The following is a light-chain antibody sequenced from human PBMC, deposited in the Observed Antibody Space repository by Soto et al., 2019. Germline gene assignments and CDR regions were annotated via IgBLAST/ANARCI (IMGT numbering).Light chain of an antibody. CDR1: QSVSSSY. CDR2: GES. V-gene: IGKV3-20*01. Sequence: EIVLTQSPGTLSLSPGERATLSCRASQSVSSSYLAWFQQKPGQAPRRLIYGESGRATGIPDRFSGSGSGTDFTLTISRLEPEDFAVYYCQQYGSSPEITFGGGTKVEIK. CDR3: QQYGSSPEIT. J-gene: IGKJ4*01.